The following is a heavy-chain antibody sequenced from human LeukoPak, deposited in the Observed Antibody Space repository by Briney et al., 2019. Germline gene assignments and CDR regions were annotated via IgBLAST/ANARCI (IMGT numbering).Heavy chain of an antibody. J-gene: IGHJ3*02. CDR3: ARDDREFYYGSGYDAFDI. V-gene: IGHV4-31*03. CDR2: IYYSGST. D-gene: IGHD3-10*01. Sequence: SQTLSLTCTVSGGSISGGGYYWSWIRQRPGKGLEWIGYIYYSGSTYYNPSLKSRVTISVDTSKNQFSLKLSSVTAADTAVYYCARDDREFYYGSGYDAFDIWGQGTMVTVSS. CDR1: GGSISGGGYY.